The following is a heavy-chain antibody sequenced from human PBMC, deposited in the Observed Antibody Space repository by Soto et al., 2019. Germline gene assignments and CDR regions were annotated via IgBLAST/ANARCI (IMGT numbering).Heavy chain of an antibody. CDR2: INPTTGGT. CDR1: GYSLTEYY. D-gene: IGHD2-8*01. Sequence: ASVKVSCKASGYSLTEYYLHWVRQAPGQGLEWMGWINPTTGGTTYAQKFEGRVTMTRDRSVNTAYMELSRLRSDDTALYFCASSSCRPLTVYASLVFWCPGSLLTVSS. J-gene: IGHJ4*02. V-gene: IGHV1-2*02. CDR3: ASSSCRPLTVYASLVF.